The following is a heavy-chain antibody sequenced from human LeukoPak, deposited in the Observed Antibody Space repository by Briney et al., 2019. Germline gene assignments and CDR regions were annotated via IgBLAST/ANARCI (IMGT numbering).Heavy chain of an antibody. CDR3: AKGHYDSSGYSFDY. V-gene: IGHV3-74*01. CDR1: GFTFSSYW. Sequence: PGGSLRLSCAASGFTFSSYWMHWVRQAPGKGLVWVSRINSDGSSTSYADSVKGRFTISRDNSKNTLYLQMNSLRAEDTAVYYCAKGHYDSSGYSFDYWGQGTLVTVSS. J-gene: IGHJ4*02. D-gene: IGHD3-22*01. CDR2: INSDGSST.